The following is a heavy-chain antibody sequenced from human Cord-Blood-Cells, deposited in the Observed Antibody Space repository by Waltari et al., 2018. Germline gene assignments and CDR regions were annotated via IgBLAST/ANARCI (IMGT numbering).Heavy chain of an antibody. CDR3: ARALGRFWSGYYAFDI. Sequence: QVQLVQSGAEVKKPGASVKVSCKASGYTFTGYYMHWVRQAPGQGLEWMGWINPNSGGTNYAQKFQGRVTMTRDTSISTAYMELSRLRSDDTAVYYCARALGRFWSGYYAFDIWGQGTMVTVSS. D-gene: IGHD3-3*01. CDR1: GYTFTGYY. J-gene: IGHJ3*02. V-gene: IGHV1-2*02. CDR2: INPNSGGT.